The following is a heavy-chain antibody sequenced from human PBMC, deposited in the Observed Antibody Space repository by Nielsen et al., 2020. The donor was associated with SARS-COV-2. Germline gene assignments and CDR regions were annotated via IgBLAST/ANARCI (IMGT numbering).Heavy chain of an antibody. CDR1: GFTFDDYG. V-gene: IGHV3-20*04. J-gene: IGHJ4*02. CDR2: INWNGGST. D-gene: IGHD6-19*01. CDR3: ARVGTIWQWLVRTYYFDY. Sequence: GESLKISCAASGFTFDDYGMSWVRQAPGKGLEWVSGINWNGGSTGYADSVKGRFTISRDNAKNTLYLQMNSLRAEDTAVYYCARVGTIWQWLVRTYYFDYWGQGTLVTVSS.